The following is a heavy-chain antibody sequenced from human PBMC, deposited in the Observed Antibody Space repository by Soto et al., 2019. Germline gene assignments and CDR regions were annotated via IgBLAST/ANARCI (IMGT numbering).Heavy chain of an antibody. D-gene: IGHD6-13*01. CDR2: ISSSSSTI. Sequence: EGQLVESGGGLVQPGGSLRLCCAASGFTFSSYSMNWVRQAPGKGLEWVSYISSSSSTIYYAYSVKGRLAISRDNAKNSLYLQMNSLEAEDTAVYYCAILPERIAQLGWFDPWGQGTLVTVSS. CDR3: AILPERIAQLGWFDP. J-gene: IGHJ5*02. V-gene: IGHV3-48*01. CDR1: GFTFSSYS.